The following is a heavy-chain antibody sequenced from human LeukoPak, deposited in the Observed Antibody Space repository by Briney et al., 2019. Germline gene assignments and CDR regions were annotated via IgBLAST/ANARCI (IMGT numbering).Heavy chain of an antibody. CDR1: GFTFSSYW. Sequence: GGSLRLLCAASGFTFSSYWMSWVRQAPGKGLEWVANIKQDGSEKYYVDSVKGRFTISRDNAKNSLYLQMNSLRAEDTAVYYCARDWRWLQYPYFDYWGQGTLVTVSS. D-gene: IGHD5-24*01. CDR3: ARDWRWLQYPYFDY. V-gene: IGHV3-7*01. J-gene: IGHJ4*02. CDR2: IKQDGSEK.